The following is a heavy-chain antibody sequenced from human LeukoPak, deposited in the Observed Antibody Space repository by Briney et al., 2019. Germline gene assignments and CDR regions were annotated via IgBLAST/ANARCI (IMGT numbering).Heavy chain of an antibody. D-gene: IGHD3-10*01. Sequence: ATVKVSCKASGYTFIGYYMHWVRQAPGQGLEWMGWINPNSGGTNYARKFQGRVTMTRDTSSSATYMELGRLRSDDTAVYYCARVGGSYYGNFDSWGQGTRVTVPS. CDR3: ARVGGSYYGNFDS. CDR2: INPNSGGT. V-gene: IGHV1-2*02. J-gene: IGHJ4*02. CDR1: GYTFIGYY.